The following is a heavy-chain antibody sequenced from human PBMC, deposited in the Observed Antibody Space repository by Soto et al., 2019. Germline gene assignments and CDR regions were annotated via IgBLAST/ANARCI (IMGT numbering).Heavy chain of an antibody. Sequence: PSETLSLTCTVSGGSVSSNSYSWGWIRQSPGKGLEWIGYIDSIGGTSYNPSLQSRVTISIDTSTKQFFLKLSSVTAADTAVYYCVRQGFGRLHGLVDVWGQGTTVTVSS. J-gene: IGHJ6*02. CDR1: GGSVSSNSYS. CDR3: VRQGFGRLHGLVDV. V-gene: IGHV4-61*05. CDR2: IDSIGGT. D-gene: IGHD3-10*01.